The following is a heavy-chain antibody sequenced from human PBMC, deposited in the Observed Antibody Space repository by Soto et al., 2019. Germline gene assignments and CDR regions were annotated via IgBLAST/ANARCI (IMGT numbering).Heavy chain of an antibody. CDR1: GFMFSSYT. CDR3: ARDLGYGSNPFDS. D-gene: IGHD2-15*01. CDR2: ISFDGRNK. V-gene: IGHV3-30*04. Sequence: VQLVESGGGVVQPGRSLRLSCAASGFMFSSYTMHWVRQAPGKGLQWVAVISFDGRNKYSADSVKGRFTISRDNSKSTLFLHIDSLRPDDTATYYCARDLGYGSNPFDSWGQGALVSVSS. J-gene: IGHJ4*02.